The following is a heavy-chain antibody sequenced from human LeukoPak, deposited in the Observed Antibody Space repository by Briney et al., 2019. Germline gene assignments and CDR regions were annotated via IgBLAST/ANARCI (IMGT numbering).Heavy chain of an antibody. CDR2: ISAYNGNT. V-gene: IGHV1-18*01. CDR3: ARDLVNESAAGPTYNWFDP. CDR1: GYTFTSYG. D-gene: IGHD6-13*01. J-gene: IGHJ5*02. Sequence: ASVNVSCKASGYTFTSYGISWVRQATGQGLEWMGWISAYNGNTNYAQNRQGRVTMTTDTSTSTAYMELRSLRSDDTAVYYCARDLVNESAAGPTYNWFDPWGQGTLVTVSS.